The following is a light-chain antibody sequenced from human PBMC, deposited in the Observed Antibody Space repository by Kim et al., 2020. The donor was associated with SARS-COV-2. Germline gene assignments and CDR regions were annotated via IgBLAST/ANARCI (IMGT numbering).Light chain of an antibody. V-gene: IGKV3-15*01. Sequence: IVMTQSPATLSVSPGERVTLSCRASQSVKNNLAWYQQRPGQAPRLLIYSASTRATDVSARFSGSGSGTEFTLTIRSLQSEDLAVYYCQQYNDWPLLTFGGGTTVDIK. J-gene: IGKJ4*01. CDR1: QSVKNN. CDR2: SAS. CDR3: QQYNDWPLLT.